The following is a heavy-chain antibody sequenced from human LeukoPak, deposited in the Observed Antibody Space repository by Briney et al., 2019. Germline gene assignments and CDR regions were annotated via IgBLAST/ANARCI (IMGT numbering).Heavy chain of an antibody. V-gene: IGHV4-34*01. D-gene: IGHD3-22*01. CDR1: GGSFSVYY. Sequence: SETLSLTCAVYGGSFSVYYWRWIPQPPGKGLEGFGEIKYCGSTNYNPSLKSRVNISVDTSKNQFSLKLSSVTAADTAVYYCARRIRVGSNNHYYHSNTFPFDYWGQGTLVTVSS. CDR3: ARRIRVGSNNHYYHSNTFPFDY. J-gene: IGHJ4*02. CDR2: IKYCGST.